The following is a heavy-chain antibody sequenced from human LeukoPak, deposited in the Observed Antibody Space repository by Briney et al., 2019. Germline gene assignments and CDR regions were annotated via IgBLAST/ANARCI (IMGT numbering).Heavy chain of an antibody. J-gene: IGHJ4*02. CDR2: INPNSGGT. V-gene: IGHV1-2*02. CDR1: GYTFTGYY. CDR3: ASGGYHYDSSGYYRFDH. D-gene: IGHD3-22*01. Sequence: EASVKVSCKASGYTFTGYYMHWVRQAPGQGLEWMGWINPNSGGTNYAQKFQGRVTMTRDTSISTAYMDLSRLKSDDTAVYYCASGGYHYDSSGYYRFDHWGQGTLVTVSS.